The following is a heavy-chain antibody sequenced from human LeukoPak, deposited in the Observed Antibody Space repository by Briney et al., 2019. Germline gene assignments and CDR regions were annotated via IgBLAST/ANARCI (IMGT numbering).Heavy chain of an antibody. V-gene: IGHV3-21*01. CDR3: AIIRGRNS. D-gene: IGHD3-10*01. CDR1: GLTFTSYT. J-gene: IGHJ4*02. CDR2: ISSSSNDI. Sequence: GGSLRLSCVVSGLTFTSYTMDWVRQAPGKGLEWLSSISSSSNDIYYADSGKGRFTISRDNAKNSVLLQMNSLRAEDTALYYCAIIRGRNSWGQGTLVTVSS.